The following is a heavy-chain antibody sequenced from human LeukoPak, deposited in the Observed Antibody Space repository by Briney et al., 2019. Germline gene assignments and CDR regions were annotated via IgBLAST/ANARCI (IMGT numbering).Heavy chain of an antibody. CDR3: ARDYYYYGSGSPSGFDY. J-gene: IGHJ4*02. V-gene: IGHV3-7*01. D-gene: IGHD3-10*01. CDR1: GFTFSSYW. CDR2: IKQDGSEK. Sequence: PGGSLRLSCAASGFTFSSYWMSWVRQAPGKGLEWVANIKQDGSEKYYVDSVKGRFTISRDNAKNSLYLQMNSLRAEDTAVYYCARDYYYYGSGSPSGFDYWGQGTLVTVSS.